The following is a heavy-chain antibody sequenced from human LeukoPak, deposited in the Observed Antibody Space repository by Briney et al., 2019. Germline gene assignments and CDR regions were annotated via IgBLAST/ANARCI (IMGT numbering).Heavy chain of an antibody. D-gene: IGHD6-13*01. CDR2: IRQDGSEK. CDR1: GFTFTDFW. CDR3: ARDGTAPGLYFDL. Sequence: GGSLRLSSEVSGFTFTDFWMNWVRQAPGKGPEWVASIRQDGSEKTYVDSVKGRFTISRDNTKNSLSLQLNGLRAEDTAVYYCARDGTAPGLYFDLWGQRTLVTVSS. J-gene: IGHJ4*01. V-gene: IGHV3-7*01.